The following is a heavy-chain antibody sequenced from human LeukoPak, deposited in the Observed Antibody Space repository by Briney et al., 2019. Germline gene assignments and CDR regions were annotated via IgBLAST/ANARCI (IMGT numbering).Heavy chain of an antibody. D-gene: IGHD1-26*01. V-gene: IGHV3-66*01. CDR2: IYDIGTT. CDR1: GFTVSTNY. Sequence: GGSLRLSCTASGFTVSTNYMTWVRQTPEKGPEWVSVIYDIGTTYYADSVKGRFTISRDNSKNTVYLQMNSLRVDDTAVYYCARVCGTYPCYYGMDVWGQGATVTVSS. J-gene: IGHJ6*02. CDR3: ARVCGTYPCYYGMDV.